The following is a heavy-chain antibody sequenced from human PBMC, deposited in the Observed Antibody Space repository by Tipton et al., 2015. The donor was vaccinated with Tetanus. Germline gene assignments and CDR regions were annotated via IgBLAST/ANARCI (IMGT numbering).Heavy chain of an antibody. V-gene: IGHV1-8*01. CDR2: MNPNSGNT. CDR3: ARRVYDSEETRIDY. D-gene: IGHD3-22*01. J-gene: IGHJ4*02. Sequence: QSGAEVKKPGASVKVSCKASGYTFTSYDINWVRQATGQGLEWMGWMNPNSGNTGYAQKFQDRVTMTRNTSISTAYMELSSLRSEDTAVYYCARRVYDSEETRIDYWGQGTLITVSS. CDR1: GYTFTSYD.